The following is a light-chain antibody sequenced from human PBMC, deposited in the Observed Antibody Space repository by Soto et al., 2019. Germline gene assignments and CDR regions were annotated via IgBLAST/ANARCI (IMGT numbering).Light chain of an antibody. Sequence: QSALTQPPSASGSPGQSVTISCTGTSSDVGGYNYVSWYQQHPGKAPKLMIYEVSERPSGVPDRFSGSKSGNTASLTVSGLQAEDEADYYCTSYAGSNVVFGGGTKVTVL. V-gene: IGLV2-8*01. CDR3: TSYAGSNVV. CDR2: EVS. J-gene: IGLJ2*01. CDR1: SSDVGGYNY.